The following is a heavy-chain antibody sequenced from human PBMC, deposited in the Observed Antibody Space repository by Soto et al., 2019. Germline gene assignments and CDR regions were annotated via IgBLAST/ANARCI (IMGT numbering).Heavy chain of an antibody. Sequence: QVLLVQSGAEVKKPGSSVKVSCKVSGGSFSTYTLTWVRQAPGQGLEWMGGIIPMFGIRNYAQKFQGRVTITADRSTTTAYMELISLSSDDKAVYYCAILTPITGVYWGQGAQGTVSS. V-gene: IGHV1-69*17. D-gene: IGHD5-12*01. CDR2: IIPMFGIR. J-gene: IGHJ4*02. CDR1: GGSFSTYT. CDR3: AILTPITGVY.